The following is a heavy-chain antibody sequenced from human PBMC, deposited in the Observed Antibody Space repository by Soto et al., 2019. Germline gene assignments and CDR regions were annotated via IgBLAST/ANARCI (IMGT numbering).Heavy chain of an antibody. V-gene: IGHV4-34*01. CDR3: AGGKWIRFRDYYMDV. CDR1: GGSFSGYY. J-gene: IGHJ6*03. D-gene: IGHD5-12*01. CDR2: INHSGST. Sequence: SETLSLTCAVYGGSFSGYYWSWIRQPPGKGLEWIGEINHSGSTNYNPSLKSRVTISVDTSKNQFSLKLSSVTAADTAVYYCAGGKWIRFRDYYMDVWGKGTTVNVSS.